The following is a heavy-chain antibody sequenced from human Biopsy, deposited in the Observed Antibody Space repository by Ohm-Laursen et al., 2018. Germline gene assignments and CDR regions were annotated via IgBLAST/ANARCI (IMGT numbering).Heavy chain of an antibody. CDR2: IHGSGRT. D-gene: IGHD3-16*01. CDR1: VFNGDRNH. Sequence: SLRLSCTASVFNGDRNHMNWVRQAPGKGLEWVSMIHGSGRTDYADSVKGRFTVSRDNSKDTVYLQMNALRVDDTAMYYCAGAGGHSFWGQGALVTVSS. J-gene: IGHJ4*02. V-gene: IGHV3-66*01. CDR3: AGAGGHSF.